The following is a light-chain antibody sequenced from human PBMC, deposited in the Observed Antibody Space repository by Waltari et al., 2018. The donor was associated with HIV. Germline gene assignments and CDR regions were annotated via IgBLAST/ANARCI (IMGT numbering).Light chain of an antibody. CDR3: QQYNSYQFT. V-gene: IGKV1-5*03. CDR1: QSISSW. CDR2: KAS. Sequence: DIQMTQSPSTLSASVGDRVTITCRASQSISSWLAWYQQQPGKAPKRLIYKASSLESGVPSRFSGSESGTEFTLTVSSLQPDDVATYYCQQYNSYQFTFGPGTKVDIK. J-gene: IGKJ3*01.